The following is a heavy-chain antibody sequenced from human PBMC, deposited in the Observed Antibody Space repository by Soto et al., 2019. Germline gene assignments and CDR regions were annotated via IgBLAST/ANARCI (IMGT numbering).Heavy chain of an antibody. CDR2: IDPSDSYT. D-gene: IGHD3-3*01. J-gene: IGHJ6*02. CDR1: GYSFTSYW. Sequence: GESLKISCSGSGYSFTSYWISWGRQMPWKGLEWMGRIDPSDSYTNYSPSFQGHVTISADKSISTAYLQWSSLKASDTAMYYCARLNTNLEVLEWLFPYYYYGMDVWGQGTTVTVSS. CDR3: ARLNTNLEVLEWLFPYYYYGMDV. V-gene: IGHV5-10-1*01.